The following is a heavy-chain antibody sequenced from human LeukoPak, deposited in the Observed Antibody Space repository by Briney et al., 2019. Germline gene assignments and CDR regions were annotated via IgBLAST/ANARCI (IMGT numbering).Heavy chain of an antibody. Sequence: PGGSLRLSCEASGFSLGDYAMHWVRQIPGKGQEWVSGITWDSGTIDYAGSVRGRFTIFRDNAKNSLYLQMNTLRPEDTAIYYCAKGKSIASLWYMDVWGKGTTVIVSS. J-gene: IGHJ6*03. V-gene: IGHV3-9*01. D-gene: IGHD2-2*01. CDR2: ITWDSGTI. CDR3: AKGKSIASLWYMDV. CDR1: GFSLGDYA.